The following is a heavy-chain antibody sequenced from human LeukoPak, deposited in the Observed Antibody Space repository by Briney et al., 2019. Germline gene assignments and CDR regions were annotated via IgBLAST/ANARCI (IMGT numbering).Heavy chain of an antibody. CDR1: GSTFDNYA. Sequence: GGSLRLSCAASGSTFDNYAMNWVRQVPGKGLEWISLISWNSGTIGYADSVKGRFTISRDNANNFLYLQMNSLRAEGTALYYCARAYKDRSLAGKKEFFQHWGQGTLVTVSS. CDR3: ARAYKDRSLAGKKEFFQH. J-gene: IGHJ1*01. V-gene: IGHV3-9*01. CDR2: ISWNSGTI. D-gene: IGHD6-19*01.